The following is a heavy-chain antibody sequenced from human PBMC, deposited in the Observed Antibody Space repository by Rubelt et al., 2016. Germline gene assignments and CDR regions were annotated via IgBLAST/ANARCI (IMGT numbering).Heavy chain of an antibody. CDR3: ATGRDDWSGYPPGD. Sequence: EVQLVESGGGLVKPGGSLRLSCAASGFAFDTYKMNWIRQAPGKGLEWVSSISSSSTYMYYADSVKGRFTISRDDAKNSLYLQLNSLRVEDTAVYYCATGRDDWSGYPPGDWGQGTLVTVSS. J-gene: IGHJ4*02. CDR1: GFAFDTYK. D-gene: IGHD3-3*01. V-gene: IGHV3-21*01. CDR2: ISSSSTYM.